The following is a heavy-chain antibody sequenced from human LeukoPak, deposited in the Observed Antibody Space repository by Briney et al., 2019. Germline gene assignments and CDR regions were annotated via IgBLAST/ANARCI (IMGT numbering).Heavy chain of an antibody. J-gene: IGHJ4*02. D-gene: IGHD5-18*01. CDR2: IWYDGSNK. V-gene: IGHV3-33*01. Sequence: GGSLRLSCAASGFTFSSYGMHWVRQAPGKGLEWVAVIWYDGSNKYYADSVKGRFTISRDNSKNTLYLQMNSLRAEDTAVYYCARALAMVSFDYWGQGTLVTVSS. CDR1: GFTFSSYG. CDR3: ARALAMVSFDY.